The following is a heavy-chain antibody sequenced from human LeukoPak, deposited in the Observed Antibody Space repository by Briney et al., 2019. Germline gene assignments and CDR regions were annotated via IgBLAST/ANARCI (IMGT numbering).Heavy chain of an antibody. D-gene: IGHD3-3*01. CDR2: IRSIAYRGTV. CDR3: TRAPAFWSGYPPFDY. Sequence: PGGSLRLSCTASGFIFGDYAVTWVRQAPGKGLEWVGFIRSIAYRGTVEYAASVKGRFTISRDDSKSIAYLQMNSLKTEDTAVYYCTRAPAFWSGYPPFDYWGRGTLVTVSS. V-gene: IGHV3-49*04. CDR1: GFIFGDYA. J-gene: IGHJ4*02.